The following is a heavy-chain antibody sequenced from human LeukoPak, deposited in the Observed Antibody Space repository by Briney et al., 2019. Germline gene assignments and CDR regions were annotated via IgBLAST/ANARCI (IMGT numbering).Heavy chain of an antibody. V-gene: IGHV3-21*01. CDR1: GFTFSSYS. Sequence: GGSLRLSCAASGFTFSSYSMNWVRQAPGKGLEWVSSISSSSSYIYYADSVKGRFTISRDNAKNSLYLQMNSLRAEDTAVYYCASPDCSSTSCPIDYWGQGTLVTVSS. J-gene: IGHJ4*02. D-gene: IGHD2-2*01. CDR3: ASPDCSSTSCPIDY. CDR2: ISSSSSYI.